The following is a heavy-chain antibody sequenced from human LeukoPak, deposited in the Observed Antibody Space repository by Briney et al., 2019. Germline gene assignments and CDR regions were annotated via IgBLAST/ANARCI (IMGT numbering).Heavy chain of an antibody. V-gene: IGHV3-53*01. Sequence: PGGSLRLSCAASGFPVSSNYLSWVRQAPREGLEWVSVIYSGGSTYYADSVKGRFTISRDNSKNTLYLHMNSLRAEDTAVYYCASSAVGADFDYWGQGPLVTVSS. J-gene: IGHJ4*02. CDR3: ASSAVGADFDY. D-gene: IGHD1-26*01. CDR1: GFPVSSNY. CDR2: IYSGGST.